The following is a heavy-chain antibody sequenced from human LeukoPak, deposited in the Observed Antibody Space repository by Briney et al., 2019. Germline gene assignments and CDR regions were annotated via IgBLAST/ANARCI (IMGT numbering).Heavy chain of an antibody. CDR2: INPNSGGT. CDR1: GYTFTGYY. CDR3: ARVVVVPAATDDY. D-gene: IGHD2-2*01. J-gene: IGHJ4*02. Sequence: APVKVSCKASGYTFTGYYMHWVRQAPGQGLGWRGWINPNSGGTNYAQKFQGRVTMTRDTSISTAYMELSRLRSDDTAVYYCARVVVVPAATDDYWGQGTLVTVSS. V-gene: IGHV1-2*02.